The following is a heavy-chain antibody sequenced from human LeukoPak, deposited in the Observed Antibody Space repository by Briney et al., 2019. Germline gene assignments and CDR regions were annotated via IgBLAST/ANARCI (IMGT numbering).Heavy chain of an antibody. Sequence: GGSLRLSCAASGFIFSNYAMSWVRQVPGRGLECASTISSRGDSTYVADSVKGRFTISRDNSQNTLYLQMHSLSAEETAVYYCAKRGNPAVGHHYLDVWGKGTTVSVSS. CDR3: AKRGNPAVGHHYLDV. CDR2: ISSRGDST. V-gene: IGHV3-23*01. D-gene: IGHD2-2*01. J-gene: IGHJ6*03. CDR1: GFIFSNYA.